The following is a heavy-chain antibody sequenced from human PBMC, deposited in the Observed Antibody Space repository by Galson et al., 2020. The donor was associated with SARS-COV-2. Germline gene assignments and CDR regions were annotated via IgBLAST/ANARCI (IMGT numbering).Heavy chain of an antibody. J-gene: IGHJ4*02. V-gene: IGHV4-59*01. CDR1: GDSISTYY. D-gene: IGHD2-21*01. Sequence: SETLSFTCKVSGDSISTYYWSWIRQPPGKGLEWIGYIHYSGTTYYNPSLQSRVSISVDPSKDQFSLKLNSVTAADTALYYCARVGGGGYYYFDYWGQGTLVTVSS. CDR2: IHYSGTT. CDR3: ARVGGGGYYYFDY.